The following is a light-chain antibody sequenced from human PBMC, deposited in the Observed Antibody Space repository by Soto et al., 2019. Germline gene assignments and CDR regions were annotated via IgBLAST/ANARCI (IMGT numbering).Light chain of an antibody. CDR2: ATS. CDR3: EQYDNLPQA. CDR1: QSISNY. V-gene: IGKV1-39*01. J-gene: IGKJ5*01. Sequence: DIQMTQSPSSLSASVGDRVTITCRASQSISNYLNWYQQKPGKAPKLLIYATSSMQSGVPSRFSGSGYGTDFTLTVSSLQPEDIARYYCEQYDNLPQAFGQGTRLEIK.